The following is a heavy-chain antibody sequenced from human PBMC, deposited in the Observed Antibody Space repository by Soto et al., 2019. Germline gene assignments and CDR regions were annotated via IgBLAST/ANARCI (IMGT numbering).Heavy chain of an antibody. CDR3: VRALGGVSSSGMDV. J-gene: IGHJ6*02. V-gene: IGHV4-31*11. CDR1: GDSIGSGAFY. Sequence: HLQESGPGLVAPSQTLSLRCAVSGDSIGSGAFYWTWIRQVPGKGLEWIGYVSVSGNAYYNPAPKSRVAMSIETSENQLSLRLLSVTAADAAVYFCVRALGGVSSSGMDVWGQGTSVTVSS. D-gene: IGHD1-26*01. CDR2: VSVSGNA.